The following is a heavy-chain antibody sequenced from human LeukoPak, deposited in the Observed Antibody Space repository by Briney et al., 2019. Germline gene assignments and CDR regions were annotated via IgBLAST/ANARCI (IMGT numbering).Heavy chain of an antibody. CDR2: TYYRSKWYN. V-gene: IGHV6-1*01. Sequence: SQTLSLTCAISVDRVSSNSAVWNWIRQSPSRGLEWVGRTYYRSKWYNDYAVSVKSRITINPDTSKNQFSLQLNSVTPEGTAVYYCARSYSSSWYAAFDYWGQGTLVTVSS. J-gene: IGHJ4*02. CDR3: ARSYSSSWYAAFDY. CDR1: VDRVSSNSAV. D-gene: IGHD6-13*01.